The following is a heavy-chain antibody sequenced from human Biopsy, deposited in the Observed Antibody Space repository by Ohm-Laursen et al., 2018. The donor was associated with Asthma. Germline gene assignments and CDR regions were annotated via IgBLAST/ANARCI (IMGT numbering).Heavy chain of an antibody. D-gene: IGHD6-13*01. CDR2: INPNSGAT. J-gene: IGHJ5*02. Sequence: ASVKVSCNTSGYPFIGYHIHWMRQAPGQGLEWMGRINPNSGATNYAQKFQGRVTMTRDTSISTAYMEVSRLRSDDTAVYYCARGQKSAGDRWFDPWGQGTPVTVSS. CDR1: GYPFIGYH. CDR3: ARGQKSAGDRWFDP. V-gene: IGHV1-2*06.